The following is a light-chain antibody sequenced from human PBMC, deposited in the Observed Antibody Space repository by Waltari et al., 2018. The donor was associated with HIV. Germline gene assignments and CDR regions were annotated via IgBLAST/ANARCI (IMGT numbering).Light chain of an antibody. V-gene: IGLV2-8*01. CDR3: NSYAGSNNWV. CDR1: SSDVGGYKS. CDR2: EVS. Sequence: QSALTQPPSASGSPGQSVTISCTGTSSDVGGYKSVSWYQQHPGKAPKLMIYEVSKRPSGVPDRFSGSKSGNTASLTVSGLQAEDEADYYCNSYAGSNNWVFGGGTKLTVL. J-gene: IGLJ3*02.